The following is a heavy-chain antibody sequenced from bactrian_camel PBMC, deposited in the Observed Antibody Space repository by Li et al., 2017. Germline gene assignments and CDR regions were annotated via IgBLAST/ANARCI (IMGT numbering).Heavy chain of an antibody. CDR2: ISIGGTP. V-gene: IGHV3S53*01. D-gene: IGHD1*01. CDR3: AANRANRLIPLPPYAVGCGGGLSADFGY. CDR1: GYLFSSCG. Sequence: HVQLVESGGGSVQAGGSLTLSCVASGYLFSSCGMDWYRQAPGKERDLVSRISIGGTPSYADSVKGRFTISQGNAKNKVVLQMNSLKPEDTAVYYCAANRANRLIPLPPYAVGCGGGLSADFGYFGQGTQVTVS. J-gene: IGHJ6*01.